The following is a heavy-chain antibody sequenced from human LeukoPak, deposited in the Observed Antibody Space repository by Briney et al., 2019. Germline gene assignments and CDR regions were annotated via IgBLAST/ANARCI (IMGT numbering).Heavy chain of an antibody. CDR1: GYSFTSYW. J-gene: IGHJ6*03. V-gene: IGHV5-51*01. CDR2: SFAGDSDT. Sequence: GGSLKSSCKASGYSFTSYWVGRLRRMPGRGREWMGISFAGDSDTRYSPSVQGHFTISADKSISPAYLPWSSLKASDTAMYYCARHGRSSFYYSSSMDVWGKGTTVTVSS. CDR3: ARHGRSSFYYSSSMDV. D-gene: IGHD6-13*01.